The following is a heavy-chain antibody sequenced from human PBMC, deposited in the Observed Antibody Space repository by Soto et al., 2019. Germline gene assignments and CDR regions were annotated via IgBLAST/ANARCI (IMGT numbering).Heavy chain of an antibody. CDR1: GFTFSSYA. V-gene: IGHV3-30*04. J-gene: IGHJ6*02. CDR2: ISFDGRKE. Sequence: QVQLVESGGGVVQPGRSLRLSCAASGFTFSSYAMHWVRQAPGKGLEWVALISFDGRKEYYADSVKGRFTISRDNPKNSLYLQMNSLRPEETAVYYCARDGYGRDVWGPGTTVTVSS. CDR3: ARDGYGRDV.